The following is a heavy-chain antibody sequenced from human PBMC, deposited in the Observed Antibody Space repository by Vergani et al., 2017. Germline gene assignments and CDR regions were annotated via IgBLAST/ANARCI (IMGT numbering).Heavy chain of an antibody. CDR1: GDSITNGGFS. V-gene: IGHV4-30-2*01. CDR2: IFPSGNS. Sequence: QLQLQESGSGLVKPSQTLSLTCAVSGDSITNGGFSWNWIRQPPGKGPEWIGYIFPSGNSDYNPSLKNRVSLSLSKSKNQVSLWVNSVTAADTAVYFCARASLRALVGYYYYMDVWGKGKTVVVSS. J-gene: IGHJ6*03. D-gene: IGHD3-16*02. CDR3: ARASLRALVGYYYYMDV.